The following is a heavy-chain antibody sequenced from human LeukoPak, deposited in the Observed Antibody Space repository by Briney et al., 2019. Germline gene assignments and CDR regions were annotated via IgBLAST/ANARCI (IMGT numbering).Heavy chain of an antibody. J-gene: IGHJ4*02. Sequence: GASVKVSCKASGYTFTSYGISWVRQAPGQGLEWMGWISAYNANTNYAQKLQGRVTMTTDTSTSTAYMELRSLRSDDTAVYYCARVSKGRYCSGGSCYSSDYWGQGTLVTVSS. CDR3: ARVSKGRYCSGGSCYSSDY. CDR1: GYTFTSYG. V-gene: IGHV1-18*01. CDR2: ISAYNANT. D-gene: IGHD2-15*01.